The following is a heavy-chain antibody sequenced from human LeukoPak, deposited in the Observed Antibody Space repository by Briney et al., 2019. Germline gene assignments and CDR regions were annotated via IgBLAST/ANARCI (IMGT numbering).Heavy chain of an antibody. J-gene: IGHJ6*03. CDR2: ISGNGGDT. D-gene: IGHD3-22*01. CDR3: AKVFYYDEYMDV. CDR1: GFTFSTYA. Sequence: GGSLRLSCAASGFTFSTYAMSWVRQAPGKGLEWVSTISGNGGDTYYADSVKGRFTISRDNSKNTLYLQMNGLRAEDTAVYYCAKVFYYDEYMDVWGKGTTVTISS. V-gene: IGHV3-23*01.